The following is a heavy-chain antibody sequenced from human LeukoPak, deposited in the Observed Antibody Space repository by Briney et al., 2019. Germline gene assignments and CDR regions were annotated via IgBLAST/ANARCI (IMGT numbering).Heavy chain of an antibody. CDR1: GGSISSGGYY. V-gene: IGHV4-30-2*01. J-gene: IGHJ4*02. D-gene: IGHD3-22*01. Sequence: SETLSLTCTVSGGSISSGGYYWSWIRQPPGKGLEWIGYIYHSGSTYYNPSLKSRVTISVDRSKNQFSLKLSSVTAADTAVYYCARRDYYDSSGYYGYWGQGTLVTVSS. CDR2: IYHSGST. CDR3: ARRDYYDSSGYYGY.